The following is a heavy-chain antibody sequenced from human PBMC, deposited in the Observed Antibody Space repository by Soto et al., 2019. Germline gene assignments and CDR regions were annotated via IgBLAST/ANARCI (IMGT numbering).Heavy chain of an antibody. J-gene: IGHJ4*02. V-gene: IGHV1-3*01. CDR3: ARDLGGWPDY. CDR2: INAGNGNT. CDR1: GYTFTSYA. D-gene: IGHD2-15*01. Sequence: ASVKVSCTASGYTFTSYAMHWVRQAPGQRLAWMGWINAGNGNTKYSQKFQGRVTITRDTAACTAYMELSSLRSEDTAVYYCARDLGGWPDYWGQGTLVTVSS.